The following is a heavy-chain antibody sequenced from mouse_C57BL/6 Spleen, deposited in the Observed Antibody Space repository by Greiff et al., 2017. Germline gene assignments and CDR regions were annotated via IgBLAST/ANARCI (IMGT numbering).Heavy chain of an antibody. V-gene: IGHV1-15*01. CDR1: GYPFTDYE. CDR3: TNYYCSSWYAMDY. Sequence: VQLKESGAELVRPGASVTLSCKASGYPFTDYEMHWVKQTPVHGLEWIGAIDPENGGTAYNQKFKGKAILTAEKSSSTAYTELRSLTSEDSAVYDCTNYYCSSWYAMDYWGQGTSVTVSS. CDR2: IDPENGGT. D-gene: IGHD1-1*01. J-gene: IGHJ4*01.